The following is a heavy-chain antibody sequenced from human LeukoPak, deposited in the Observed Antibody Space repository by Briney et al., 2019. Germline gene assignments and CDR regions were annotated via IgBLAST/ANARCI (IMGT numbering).Heavy chain of an antibody. CDR2: INGRGDNT. J-gene: IGHJ5*01. V-gene: IGHV3-23*01. CDR3: AKDRVSPGFNWFDS. Sequence: GGSLRLSCAASGVIISSYAMSWVRQAPGKGLEWVSAINGRGDNTYYADFVKGRFTISGDNSKSTVYLQMNSLRTEDTAVYYCAKDRVSPGFNWFDSWGQGTLVTVSS. D-gene: IGHD2/OR15-2a*01. CDR1: GVIISSYA.